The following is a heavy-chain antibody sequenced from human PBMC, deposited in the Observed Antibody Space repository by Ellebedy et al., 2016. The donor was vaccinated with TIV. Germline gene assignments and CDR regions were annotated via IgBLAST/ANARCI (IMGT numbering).Heavy chain of an antibody. CDR3: AREGLRDSSGYYYYFDC. J-gene: IGHJ4*02. CDR1: GCIFASNY. Sequence: ASVKVSCKASGCIFASNYVHWVRQAPGRGPEWMGVISPRGDSTSYAQKLQGRVSMTRDTSTSTVYVELSSLRSEDTAVYYCAREGLRDSSGYYYYFDCWGQGTLVTVSS. D-gene: IGHD3-22*01. CDR2: ISPRGDST. V-gene: IGHV1-46*01.